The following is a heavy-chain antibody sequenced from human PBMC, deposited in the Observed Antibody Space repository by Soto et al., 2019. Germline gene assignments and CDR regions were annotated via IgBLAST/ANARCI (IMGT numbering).Heavy chain of an antibody. CDR2: IYYSGST. V-gene: IGHV4-59*01. Sequence: SETLSLTCTVSGGSISSYYWSWIRQPPGKGLEWIGYIYYSGSTNYNPSLKSRVTISVDTSKNQFSLKLSSVTAADTAVYYCARGHDYGGYFDYWGQGTLVTVS. CDR1: GGSISSYY. CDR3: ARGHDYGGYFDY. D-gene: IGHD4-17*01. J-gene: IGHJ4*02.